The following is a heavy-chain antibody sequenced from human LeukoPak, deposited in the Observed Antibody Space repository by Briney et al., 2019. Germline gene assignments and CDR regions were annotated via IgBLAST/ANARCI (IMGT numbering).Heavy chain of an antibody. CDR3: ARHEEEDGYNAKTFGY. D-gene: IGHD5-24*01. V-gene: IGHV4-39*01. CDR1: GVSISSSNNF. Sequence: SGTLSLTCTVSGVSISSSNNFWGWIRQPPGKGLEWIGSVHYSGTTYYIPSLKSRVTISVDTSKSQFSLKLSSVTAADTAVYYCARHEEEDGYNAKTFGYWGQGTLVTVSS. J-gene: IGHJ4*02. CDR2: VHYSGTT.